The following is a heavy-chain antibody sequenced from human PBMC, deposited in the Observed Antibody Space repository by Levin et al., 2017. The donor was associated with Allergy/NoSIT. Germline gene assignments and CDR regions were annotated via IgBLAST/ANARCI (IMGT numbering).Heavy chain of an antibody. Sequence: SETLSLTCTVSGGSISSYYWSWIRQPPGKGLEWIGYIYYSGSTNYNPSLKSRVTISVDTSKNQFSLKLSSVTAADTAVYYCARVMVVVPAAAIRPYDYYGMDVWGQGTTVTVSS. CDR2: IYYSGST. D-gene: IGHD2-2*01. J-gene: IGHJ6*02. CDR3: ARVMVVVPAAAIRPYDYYGMDV. V-gene: IGHV4-59*01. CDR1: GGSISSYY.